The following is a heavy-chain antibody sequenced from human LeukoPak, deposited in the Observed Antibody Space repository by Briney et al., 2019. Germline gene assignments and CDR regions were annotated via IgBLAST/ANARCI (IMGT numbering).Heavy chain of an antibody. CDR2: IYYGGST. D-gene: IGHD5-24*01. V-gene: IGHV4-39*01. CDR3: ASADGYKIDY. Sequence: PSETLSLTCTVSGDSISGSSYYWGWIRQPPGKGLEWIGNIYYGGSTYYNPSLKSRVSISVDTSNNQFSLKVSSVTAADTAVYYCASADGYKIDYWGQGTLVTVPS. J-gene: IGHJ4*02. CDR1: GDSISGSSYY.